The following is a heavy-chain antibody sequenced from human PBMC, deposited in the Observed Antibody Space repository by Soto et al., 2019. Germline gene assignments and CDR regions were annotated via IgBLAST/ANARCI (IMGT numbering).Heavy chain of an antibody. CDR1: GGSISSGGNY. D-gene: IGHD6-13*01. CDR2: IYYSGST. J-gene: IGHJ6*02. Sequence: QVQLQESGPGLVKPSQTLSLTCSVSGGSISSGGNYWNWIRQHPGKGLEWIGYIYYSGSTYYNLSLKSRVTISVDTSKNQFSLKLSSVTAADTAVYYCARDPSIADFYGMDVWGQGTTVTVSS. CDR3: ARDPSIADFYGMDV. V-gene: IGHV4-31*03.